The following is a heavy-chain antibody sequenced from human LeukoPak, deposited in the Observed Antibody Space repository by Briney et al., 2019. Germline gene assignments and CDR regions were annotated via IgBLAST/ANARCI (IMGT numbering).Heavy chain of an antibody. CDR3: ESVLLRLRDY. CDR1: GGSISSGRYY. D-gene: IGHD4-17*01. J-gene: IGHJ4*02. V-gene: IGHV4-39*01. CDR2: IYYSGST. Sequence: SETLSLTCTVSGGSISSGRYYWGWIRQPPGKGLEWIGSIYYSGSTYYNPSLKSRVTIAVDTSTNQFSLKLSSVTAADTAVYYCESVLLRLRDYWGQGTLVTVSS.